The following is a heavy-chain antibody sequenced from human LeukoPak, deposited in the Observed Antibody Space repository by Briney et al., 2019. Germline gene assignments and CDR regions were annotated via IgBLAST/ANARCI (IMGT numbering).Heavy chain of an antibody. CDR2: ISSSSSYI. Sequence: GGSLRLSCAASGFTFSSYSMNWVRQAPGKGLEWVSSISSSSSYIYYADSVKGRFTISRDNAKNSLYLQMNSLRAEDTAVYYCAGAYSSGWYVQAGIDYWGQGTLVTVSS. CDR3: AGAYSSGWYVQAGIDY. D-gene: IGHD6-19*01. V-gene: IGHV3-21*01. J-gene: IGHJ4*02. CDR1: GFTFSSYS.